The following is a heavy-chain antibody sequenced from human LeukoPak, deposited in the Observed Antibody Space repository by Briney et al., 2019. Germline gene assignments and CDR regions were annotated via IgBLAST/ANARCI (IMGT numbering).Heavy chain of an antibody. CDR2: TYYRSKWYN. CDR1: GDSVSSNSAG. CDR3: ARVSSRILDY. V-gene: IGHV6-1*01. D-gene: IGHD2-2*01. Sequence: SQILSLTCAISGDSVSSNSAGWNWIRQSPSRRLEWLGRTYYRSKWYNDYEESVKSRITINPDTLKNQFSLQLNSVTPEDTAVYYCARVSSRILDYWGRGTLVTVSS. J-gene: IGHJ4*02.